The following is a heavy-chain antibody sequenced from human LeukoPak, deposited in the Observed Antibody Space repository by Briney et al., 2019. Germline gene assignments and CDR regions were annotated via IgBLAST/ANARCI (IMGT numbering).Heavy chain of an antibody. CDR1: GYTFTAYY. CDR3: ARGLYYYGSGRD. J-gene: IGHJ4*02. V-gene: IGHV1-2*02. D-gene: IGHD3-10*01. Sequence: ASVKVSCKASGYTFTAYYMHWVRQAPGQGPEWPGWINPNSGGTNYAQRFQGRVTMTRGTSITTGYMELSRLTSDDTAVYYCARGLYYYGSGRDWGQGTLVTVSS. CDR2: INPNSGGT.